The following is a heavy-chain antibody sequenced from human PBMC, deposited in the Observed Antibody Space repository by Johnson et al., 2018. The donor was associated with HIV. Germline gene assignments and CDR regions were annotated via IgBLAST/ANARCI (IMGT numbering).Heavy chain of an antibody. V-gene: IGHV3-7*01. Sequence: VQLVESGGGLVQPGGSLRLSCAASGFSFSSYWMSWVRQAPGKGLEWVANIKQDGSEKYYLDSVKGRFTISRDNAKNSVYLQMNNLRADDATVYYCARACRDATFESWGQGTMVTVAA. J-gene: IGHJ3*02. D-gene: IGHD5-24*01. CDR1: GFSFSSYW. CDR2: IKQDGSEK. CDR3: ARACRDATFES.